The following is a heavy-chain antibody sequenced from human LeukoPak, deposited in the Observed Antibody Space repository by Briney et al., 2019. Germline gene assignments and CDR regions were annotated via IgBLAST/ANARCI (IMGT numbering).Heavy chain of an antibody. CDR2: INISGGT. CDR1: GLTFSNYA. D-gene: IGHD3-10*01. V-gene: IGHV3-23*01. Sequence: PGGSLRLSCEASGLTFSNYAMSWVRQPPRKGLEWLSGINISGGTYHADSVKDRFTISRDNSKNTLYLQMNSLRAEDTAVYYCATNVDYYGAGSTRYWGQGTLVTVSS. CDR3: ATNVDYYGAGSTRY. J-gene: IGHJ4*02.